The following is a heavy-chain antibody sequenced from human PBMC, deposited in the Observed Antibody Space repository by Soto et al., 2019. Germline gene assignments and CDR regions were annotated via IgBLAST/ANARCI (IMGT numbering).Heavy chain of an antibody. CDR3: ARETQYSSGWSFASYYYYYGMDV. J-gene: IGHJ6*02. Sequence: PRGSLRVSCAAPGFTFSSYGMHWVRQAPGKGLERVAVIWYDGSNKYYADSVKGRFTISRDNSKNTLYLQMNSLRAEDTAVYYCARETQYSSGWSFASYYYYYGMDVWGQGTTVTVSS. CDR2: IWYDGSNK. V-gene: IGHV3-33*01. D-gene: IGHD6-19*01. CDR1: GFTFSSYG.